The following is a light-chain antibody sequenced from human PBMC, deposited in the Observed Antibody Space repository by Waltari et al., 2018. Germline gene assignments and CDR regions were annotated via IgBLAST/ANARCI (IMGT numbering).Light chain of an antibody. CDR1: QSISHY. Sequence: DIQMTQSPSSLYASVGDSVNITCRASQSISHYLNWYQQKPLKAPKLLMFGASSLQSGVPSSFSGSGSGTDFTLTINNLQPEDFATYYCQQSYSSPWTFGQGTRVEIK. V-gene: IGKV1-39*01. J-gene: IGKJ1*01. CDR3: QQSYSSPWT. CDR2: GAS.